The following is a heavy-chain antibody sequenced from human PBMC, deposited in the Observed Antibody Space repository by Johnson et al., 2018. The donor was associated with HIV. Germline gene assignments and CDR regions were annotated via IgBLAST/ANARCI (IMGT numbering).Heavy chain of an antibody. CDR3: AKGLGRAAAGTRNAFDI. D-gene: IGHD6-13*01. Sequence: QVQLVESGGGVVQPGRSLRLSCAASGFTFSSYGMHWVRQAPGKGLEWVAVISYDGSNKYYADSVKGRFTISRDNSKNTLYLQMNSLGAEDTAVYYCAKGLGRAAAGTRNAFDIWGQGTMVTVSS. CDR1: GFTFSSYG. J-gene: IGHJ3*02. V-gene: IGHV3-30*18. CDR2: ISYDGSNK.